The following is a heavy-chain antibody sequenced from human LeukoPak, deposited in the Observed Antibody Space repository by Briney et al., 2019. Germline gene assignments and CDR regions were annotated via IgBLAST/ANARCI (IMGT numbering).Heavy chain of an antibody. CDR1: GGSISSRSYY. J-gene: IGHJ4*02. V-gene: IGHV4-39*01. CDR3: ARSNYYRQLVSLYYLDY. CDR2: IYYTGST. D-gene: IGHD6-13*01. Sequence: PSETLSLTCTVSGGSISSRSYYWGWLRQPPGKGLAWFGSIYYTGSTYYNPSLKSRVTISVDTSKNQFSLKLSSVTAADTAVYYCARSNYYRQLVSLYYLDYWGQGTLVTASS.